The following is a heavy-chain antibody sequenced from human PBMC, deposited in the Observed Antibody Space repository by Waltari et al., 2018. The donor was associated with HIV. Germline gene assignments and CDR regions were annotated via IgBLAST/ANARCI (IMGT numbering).Heavy chain of an antibody. J-gene: IGHJ4*02. CDR2: VIAHNGYT. CDR1: GYTFVSYG. CDR3: ARDVIVAAGYGGY. D-gene: IGHD6-25*01. V-gene: IGHV1-18*01. Sequence: QVHLVQSGVEVKKPGASVKVSCKASGYTFVSYGISWVRQAPGQGLEWMGCVIAHNGYTNYAQNLPGRVTMTTDTATSTAYMELRSLRSDDTAVYYCARDVIVAAGYGGYWGQGTLATVSS.